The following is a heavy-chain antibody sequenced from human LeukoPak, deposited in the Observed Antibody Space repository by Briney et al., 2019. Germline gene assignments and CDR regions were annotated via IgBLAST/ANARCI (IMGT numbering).Heavy chain of an antibody. Sequence: GGSLRLSCVGSGFTFRSHAMSWVRQAPEKGLEFVSGIYENGGTTYYADSVKGRFTISRDNSKNTLYLQMNSLRAEDTAVYYCAKTLQQLVTYYFDYWAREPWSPSPQ. CDR1: GFTFRSHA. J-gene: IGHJ4*02. V-gene: IGHV3-23*01. CDR2: IYENGGTT. D-gene: IGHD6-13*01. CDR3: AKTLQQLVTYYFDY.